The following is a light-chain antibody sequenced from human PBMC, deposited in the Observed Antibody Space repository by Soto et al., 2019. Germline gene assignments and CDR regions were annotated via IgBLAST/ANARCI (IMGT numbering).Light chain of an antibody. V-gene: IGLV1-40*01. Sequence: QSVLTQPPSVSGAPGQRVTISCTGSSSNIGAGYDVHWYQQLPGTAPKLLIYGNSNRPSGVPDRFSGSKSGTSASLATTGFQAEDEADYYCQSYDSSLNGRVFGTGTKVTVL. CDR1: SSNIGAGYD. CDR3: QSYDSSLNGRV. J-gene: IGLJ1*01. CDR2: GNS.